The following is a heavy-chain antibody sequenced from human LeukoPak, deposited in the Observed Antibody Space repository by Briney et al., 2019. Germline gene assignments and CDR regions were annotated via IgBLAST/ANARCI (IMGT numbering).Heavy chain of an antibody. Sequence: PSETLSLTCTVSGYSISSGNYWDWIRQPPGKGLEWIGSIYHSGSTYYNPSLKSRVTISVDTSKNQLSLKLSSVTAADTAVYYCASGYCGGACQLGGVDMWGQGTMVTVSS. D-gene: IGHD2-21*02. CDR3: ASGYCGGACQLGGVDM. V-gene: IGHV4-38-2*02. J-gene: IGHJ3*02. CDR1: GYSISSGNY. CDR2: IYHSGST.